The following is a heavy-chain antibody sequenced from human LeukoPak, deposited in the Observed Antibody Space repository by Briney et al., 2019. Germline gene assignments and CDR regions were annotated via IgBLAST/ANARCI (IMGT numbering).Heavy chain of an antibody. Sequence: SETLSLTCTVSGGSISSGGYYWSWIRQHPGKGLEWIGYIYYSGSTYYNPSLKSRVTISVDTSKNQFSLKLSSVTAADTAVYYCARYIVVVPAAIVWFDPWGQGTLVTVSS. CDR1: GGSISSGGYY. CDR2: IYYSGST. J-gene: IGHJ5*02. D-gene: IGHD2-2*01. V-gene: IGHV4-31*03. CDR3: ARYIVVVPAAIVWFDP.